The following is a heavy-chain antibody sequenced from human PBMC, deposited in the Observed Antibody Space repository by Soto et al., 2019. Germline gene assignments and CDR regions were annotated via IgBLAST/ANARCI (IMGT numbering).Heavy chain of an antibody. CDR3: AKDPLGLVVPAAIDY. Sequence: GGSLRLSCAASGFTFSSYAMSWVRQAPGKGLKWVSAISGSGGSTYYADSVKGRFTISRDNSKNTLYLQMNSLRAEYTAVYYCAKDPLGLVVPAAIDYWGQGTLVTVSS. CDR1: GFTFSSYA. CDR2: ISGSGGST. V-gene: IGHV3-23*01. D-gene: IGHD2-2*01. J-gene: IGHJ4*02.